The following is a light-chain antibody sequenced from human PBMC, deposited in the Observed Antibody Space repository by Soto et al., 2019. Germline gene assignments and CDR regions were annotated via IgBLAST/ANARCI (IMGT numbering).Light chain of an antibody. Sequence: DIQMTQSPSSLSASLVDRFTITCLASQSISIYLNWYQQKPGKAPMLLIYAASSLQSGVPSRFAGSASGTDFTLTISCLQSEDFATYYCQQYYSYPWTFGQGTKVDIK. CDR2: AAS. J-gene: IGKJ1*01. CDR3: QQYYSYPWT. CDR1: QSISIY. V-gene: IGKV1-39*01.